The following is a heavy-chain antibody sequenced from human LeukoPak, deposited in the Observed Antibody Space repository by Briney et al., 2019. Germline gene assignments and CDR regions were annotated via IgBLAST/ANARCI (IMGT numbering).Heavy chain of an antibody. CDR1: GFTFSSYA. Sequence: PGGSLRLSCAASGFTFSSYAMSWVRQAPGKGLEWVSAISGSGGSTYYADSVKGRFTISRDNSKNTLYLQMNSLRVEDTAMYYCANGALAYCGGDCYPGSDAFDIWGQGTMVSVSS. V-gene: IGHV3-23*01. CDR3: ANGALAYCGGDCYPGSDAFDI. D-gene: IGHD2-21*02. CDR2: ISGSGGST. J-gene: IGHJ3*02.